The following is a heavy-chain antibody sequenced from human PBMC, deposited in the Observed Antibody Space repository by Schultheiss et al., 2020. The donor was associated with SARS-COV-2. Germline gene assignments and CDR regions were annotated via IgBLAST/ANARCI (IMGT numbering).Heavy chain of an antibody. V-gene: IGHV1-18*04. CDR1: GYTFTGYY. CDR2: TSVRNGPA. D-gene: IGHD6-13*01. Sequence: GESLKISCKASGYTFTGYYMHWVRQAPGQGLEWMGWTSVRNGPARYAQKLQGRVTMTTDTSTSTAYMELRSLRSEDTAVYYCATLNSSSWYRSYNWFDPWGQGTLVTVSS. J-gene: IGHJ5*02. CDR3: ATLNSSSWYRSYNWFDP.